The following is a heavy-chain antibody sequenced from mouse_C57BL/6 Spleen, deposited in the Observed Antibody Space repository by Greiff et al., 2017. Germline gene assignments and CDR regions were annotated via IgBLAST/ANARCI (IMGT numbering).Heavy chain of an antibody. D-gene: IGHD2-12*01. CDR1: GFTFSSYA. CDR3: ARDQGYSLDY. Sequence: EVKLVESGGGLVKPGGSLKLSCAASGFTFSSYAMSWVRQTPEKRLEWVATISDGGSYTYYPDNVKGRFTISRDNAKNNLYLQMSHLKSEDTAMYYCARDQGYSLDYWGQGTTLTVSS. CDR2: ISDGGSYT. J-gene: IGHJ2*01. V-gene: IGHV5-4*01.